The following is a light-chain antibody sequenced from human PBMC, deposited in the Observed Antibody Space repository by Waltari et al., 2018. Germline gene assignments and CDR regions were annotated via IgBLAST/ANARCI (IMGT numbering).Light chain of an antibody. J-gene: IGLJ2*01. CDR2: DVS. CDR1: NSDVGGYNY. V-gene: IGLV2-14*03. Sequence: QSALTQPASVSGSPGQSITISCTGTNSDVGGYNYLSWYQHYPGEAPTLMIYDVSKRASGVSNRFSGSQSGNTASLTIFGLQAEDEADYHCSSYTSSSTLLFGGGTKLTVL. CDR3: SSYTSSSTLL.